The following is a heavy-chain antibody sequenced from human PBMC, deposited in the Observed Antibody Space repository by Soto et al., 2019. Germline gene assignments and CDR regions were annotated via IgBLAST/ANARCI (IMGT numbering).Heavy chain of an antibody. CDR3: ARHSTAMVTDWFDP. J-gene: IGHJ5*02. V-gene: IGHV4-39*01. CDR2: IYYSGST. D-gene: IGHD5-18*01. CDR1: GGSIISSSYY. Sequence: SETLSLTCTVSGGSIISSSYYWGWIRQPPGKGLEWIGSIYYSGSTYYNPSLKSRVTISVDTSKNQFSLKLSSVTAADTAVYYCARHSTAMVTDWFDPWGQGTLVTVSS.